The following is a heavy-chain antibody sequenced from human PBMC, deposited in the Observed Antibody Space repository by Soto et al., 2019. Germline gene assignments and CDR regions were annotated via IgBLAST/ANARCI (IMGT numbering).Heavy chain of an antibody. CDR1: GYTFTSYY. V-gene: IGHV1-46*03. CDR2: INPSGGST. J-gene: IGHJ6*03. D-gene: IGHD3-3*01. Sequence: ASVKVSCKASGYTFTSYYMHWVRQAPGQGLEWMGIINPSGGSTSYAQKFQGRVTMTRDTSTSTVYMELSSLRSEDTAVYYCARSLWEWLLPRYYYYMDACGQGTTVPVSS. CDR3: ARSLWEWLLPRYYYYMDA.